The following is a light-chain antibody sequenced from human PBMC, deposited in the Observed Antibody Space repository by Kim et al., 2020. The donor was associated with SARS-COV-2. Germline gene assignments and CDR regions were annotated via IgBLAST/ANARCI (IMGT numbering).Light chain of an antibody. CDR3: SSYAGINNLV. CDR2: EVN. J-gene: IGLJ2*01. Sequence: GQSVTISCTGTRSDVGCYNYVSWYQQHPGKAPKLMIYEVNKRPSGVPDRFSGSKSGDTASLTVSGLQAEDEADYYCSSYAGINNLVFGGGTQLTVL. V-gene: IGLV2-8*01. CDR1: RSDVGCYNY.